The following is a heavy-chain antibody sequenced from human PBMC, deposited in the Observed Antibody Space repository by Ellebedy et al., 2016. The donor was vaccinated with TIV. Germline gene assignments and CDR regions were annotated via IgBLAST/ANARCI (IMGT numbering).Heavy chain of an antibody. J-gene: IGHJ4*02. CDR2: INPSVGST. CDR3: ARARSSGWLHTPDY. CDR1: GYTFTSYF. V-gene: IGHV1-46*04. Sequence: AASVKVSCKASGYTFTSYFMHWVRQAPGRGLEWMGIINPSVGSTTYAQKLQGRVTMTRDTSTSTVYMALSSLRSEDTAVYYCARARSSGWLHTPDYWGQGTLVTVSS. D-gene: IGHD6-19*01.